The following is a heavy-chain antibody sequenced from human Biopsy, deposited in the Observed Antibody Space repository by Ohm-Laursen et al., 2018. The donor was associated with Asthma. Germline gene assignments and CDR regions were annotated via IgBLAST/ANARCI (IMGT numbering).Heavy chain of an antibody. CDR2: HDHEEGGT. J-gene: IGHJ4*02. CDR1: GYSLTDLC. V-gene: IGHV1-24*01. CDR3: ASDFPKDYVRYNFQF. D-gene: IGHD4-17*01. Sequence: GASVKVSCKISGYSLTDLCMHWVRQAPGQGLEWMGGHDHEEGGTVNARRLQGRVTMTEDTSTDTAYMEPSSLSSDDTAVYYCASDFPKDYVRYNFQFWGQGTLVTVSS.